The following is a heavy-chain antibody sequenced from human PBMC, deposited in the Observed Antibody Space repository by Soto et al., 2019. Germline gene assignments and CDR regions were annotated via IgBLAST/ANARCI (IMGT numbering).Heavy chain of an antibody. CDR2: IYWDDDN. J-gene: IGHJ4*02. V-gene: IGHV2-5*02. CDR1: GFSLSTSGVG. D-gene: IGHD2-21*02. CDR3: AHKVTAKLTARVFDY. Sequence: QITLKESGPTLVKPTQTLTLTCTFSGFSLSTSGVGVGWIRQPPGKALEWLAVIYWDDDNRYSPSLSSRLTFTKHPSKNQVVLTMTNMDPEDTATYYCAHKVTAKLTARVFDYWGQGLLVTVSS.